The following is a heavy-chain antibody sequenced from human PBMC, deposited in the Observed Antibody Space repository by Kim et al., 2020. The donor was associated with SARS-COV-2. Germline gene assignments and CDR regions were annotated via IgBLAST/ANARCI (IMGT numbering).Heavy chain of an antibody. V-gene: IGHV3-30*04. CDR1: GFTFSSYA. J-gene: IGHJ4*02. CDR2: ISYDGSNK. Sequence: GGSLRLSCAASGFTFSSYAMHWVRQAPGKGLEWVAVISYDGSNKYYADSVKGRFTISRDNSKNTLYLQMNSLRAEDTAVYYCASLPSRLPPDYWGQGTLVTVSS. CDR3: ASLPSRLPPDY.